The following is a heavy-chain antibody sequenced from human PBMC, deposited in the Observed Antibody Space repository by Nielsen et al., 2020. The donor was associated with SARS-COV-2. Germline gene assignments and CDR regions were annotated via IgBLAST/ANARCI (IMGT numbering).Heavy chain of an antibody. CDR1: GGPISSYY. V-gene: IGHV4-59*01. D-gene: IGHD4-23*01. CDR2: IYYSGST. Sequence: SETLSLTCTVSGGPISSYYWSWIRQPPGKGLEWIGYIYYSGSTNYNPSLKSRVTISVDTSKNQFSLKLSSVTAADTAVYYCATTPVAPGWYYGMDVWGQGTTVTVSS. J-gene: IGHJ6*02. CDR3: ATTPVAPGWYYGMDV.